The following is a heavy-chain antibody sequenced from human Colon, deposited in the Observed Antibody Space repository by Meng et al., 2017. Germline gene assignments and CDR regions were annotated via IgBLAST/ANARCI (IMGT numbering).Heavy chain of an antibody. CDR3: ARVVSLVVKGNWFDS. CDR2: IDHSGTT. J-gene: IGHJ5*01. V-gene: IGHV4-31*03. CDR1: GDSITSGGYY. D-gene: IGHD2-15*01. Sequence: HVHLRGSGPGLVNPSQTLSLTCNVSGDSITSGGYYWSWIRQHPGKGLEWIGYIDHSGTTYDNPSLKTRLTMSVDTSKNQFSLKLTSVTAADTAVYYCARVVSLVVKGNWFDSWGQGTLVTVSS.